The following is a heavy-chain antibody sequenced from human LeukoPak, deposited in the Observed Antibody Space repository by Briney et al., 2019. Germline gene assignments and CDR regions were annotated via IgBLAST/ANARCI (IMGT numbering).Heavy chain of an antibody. CDR1: GFSFSTYA. CDR3: AQGEAIWTN. D-gene: IGHD3/OR15-3a*01. CDR2: ISNGGATT. Sequence: GGSLRLSCAASGFSFSTYAMSWVRQAPGLGLEWVSSISNGGATTYYADSVKGRFTISRDNSKNTVHLQMYSLRGEDTAIYYCAQGEAIWTNWGQGTLVTVSS. J-gene: IGHJ4*02. V-gene: IGHV3-23*01.